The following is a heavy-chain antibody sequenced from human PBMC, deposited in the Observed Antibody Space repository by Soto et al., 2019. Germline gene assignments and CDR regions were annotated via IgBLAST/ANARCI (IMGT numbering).Heavy chain of an antibody. CDR1: GFSLGTRGMR. V-gene: IGHV2-70*04. J-gene: IGHJ4*02. CDR2: IDWDDNK. Sequence: GEPTQTLTLTCSFSGFSLGTRGMRVSWIRQPPGKALGWLARIDWDDNKFYSTSLKTRLTISKDTSKNQVVLTMTNMDPVDTATYYCARSIAASGYYFVRWGQGTLVTVSS. CDR3: ARSIAASGYYFVR. D-gene: IGHD6-13*01.